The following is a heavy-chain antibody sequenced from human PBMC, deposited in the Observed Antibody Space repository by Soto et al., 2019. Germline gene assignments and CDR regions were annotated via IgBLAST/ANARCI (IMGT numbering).Heavy chain of an antibody. V-gene: IGHV3-30-3*01. Sequence: GGSLRLSCAVSGFTFSSYAMHWVRQAPGKGLEWVAVISYDGGNKYYADSVKGRFTISRDNSKNTLYLQMNSLRAEDTAVYYCARGPYSGSHYYFDYWGQGTLVTVSS. CDR3: ARGPYSGSHYYFDY. CDR1: GFTFSSYA. D-gene: IGHD6-13*01. J-gene: IGHJ4*02. CDR2: ISYDGGNK.